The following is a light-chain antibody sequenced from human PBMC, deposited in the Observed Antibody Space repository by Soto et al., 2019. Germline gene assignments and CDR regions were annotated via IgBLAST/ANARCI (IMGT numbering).Light chain of an antibody. CDR3: KSYAGSNTYV. V-gene: IGLV2-8*01. J-gene: IGLJ1*01. CDR2: EVV. Sequence: QSVLTQPASVSGSPGQPITISCTGTSSDVGSFDSVAWYQHNPGKAPKLIIYEVVQRPSGVPDRFSGSKSGNTASLTVSGLQAADEADYFCKSYAGSNTYVFGSGTKV. CDR1: SSDVGSFDS.